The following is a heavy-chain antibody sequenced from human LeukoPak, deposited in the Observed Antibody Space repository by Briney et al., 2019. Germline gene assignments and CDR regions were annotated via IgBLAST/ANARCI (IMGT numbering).Heavy chain of an antibody. J-gene: IGHJ3*02. CDR2: IKHDGSQK. D-gene: IGHD3-10*01. V-gene: IGHV3-7*05. CDR1: GFTFSRFW. CDR3: ARDGMGGIKAFDM. Sequence: GGSLRLSCAASGFTFSRFWMSCARQAPGKGLEWVANIKHDGSQKYYVDSAKGRFTISRDNAKNSVYLQMNSLTAEDTAVYYCARDGMGGIKAFDMWGQGTMVTVS.